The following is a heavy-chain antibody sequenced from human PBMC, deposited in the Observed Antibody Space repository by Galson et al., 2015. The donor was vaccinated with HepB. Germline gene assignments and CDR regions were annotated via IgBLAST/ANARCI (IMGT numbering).Heavy chain of an antibody. CDR3: TRTRSDSGSSFGFDY. J-gene: IGHJ4*02. Sequence: SLRLSCAASGFTFSGSAMHWVRQASGKGLEWVGRIRSKANSYATAYAASVKGRFTISRDDSKNTAYLQMNSLKTEDTAVYYCTRTRSDSGSSFGFDYWGQGTLVTVSS. CDR1: GFTFSGSA. CDR2: IRSKANSYAT. V-gene: IGHV3-73*01. D-gene: IGHD1-26*01.